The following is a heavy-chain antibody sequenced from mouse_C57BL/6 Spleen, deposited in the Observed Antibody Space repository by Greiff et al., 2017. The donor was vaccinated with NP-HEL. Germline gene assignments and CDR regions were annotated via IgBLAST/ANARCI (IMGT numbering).Heavy chain of an antibody. CDR3: ARRASDGYPFAY. D-gene: IGHD2-3*01. Sequence: QVQLQQPGAELVKPGASVKLSCKASGYTFTSYWMHWVKQRPGRGLEWIGRIDPYSGGTKYNEKFKSKATLTVDKPSSTAYMQRSSLTSEDSAVYYCARRASDGYPFAYWGQGTLVTVSA. V-gene: IGHV1-72*01. CDR2: IDPYSGGT. J-gene: IGHJ3*01. CDR1: GYTFTSYW.